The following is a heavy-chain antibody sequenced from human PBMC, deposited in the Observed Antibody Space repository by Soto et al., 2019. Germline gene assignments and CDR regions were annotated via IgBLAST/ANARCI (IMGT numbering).Heavy chain of an antibody. J-gene: IGHJ4*02. CDR3: ATCDSRGYDQPLVY. V-gene: IGHV1-18*01. D-gene: IGHD3-22*01. CDR1: GYTFTKYG. Sequence: QIQLVQSGGEGKKPGAAVKVSCKTSGYTFTKYGITWVRQAPGQGFELLGRISTYNGETTYEEKFQGRVSMTADTSTTTAYMELRGLKSDDTAVYYCATCDSRGYDQPLVYWGQGSLVTVSS. CDR2: ISTYNGET.